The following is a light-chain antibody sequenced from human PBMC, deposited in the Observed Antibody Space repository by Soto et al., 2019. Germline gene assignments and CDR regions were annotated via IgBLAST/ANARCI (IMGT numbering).Light chain of an antibody. CDR3: SSSKSSRTWV. J-gene: IGLJ3*02. V-gene: IGLV2-14*01. CDR1: SSDVGDFKY. CDR2: EVS. Sequence: QSALTQPASVSGSPGQSVTISCTGTSSDVGDFKYVSWYQQHPGKAPKLMIYEVSNGPSGVSNRFSGSKSGNTASLTISGLQAEDEADYYCSSSKSSRTWVFGGGTKLTVL.